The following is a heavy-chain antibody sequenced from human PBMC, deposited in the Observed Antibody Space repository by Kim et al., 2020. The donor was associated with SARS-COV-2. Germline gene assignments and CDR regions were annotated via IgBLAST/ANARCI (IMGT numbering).Heavy chain of an antibody. D-gene: IGHD2-15*01. CDR2: ISYDGSNK. Sequence: GGSLRLSCAASGFTFSSYAMHWVRQAPGKGLEWVAVISYDGSNKYYADSVKGRFTISRDNSKNTRYLQMNSLRAEDTAVDYCARDEDIVVVVAATEKFSRCYVMDVWAQETKVTGSS. CDR1: GFTFSSYA. CDR3: ARDEDIVVVVAATEKFSRCYVMDV. J-gene: IGHJ6*02. V-gene: IGHV3-30*04.